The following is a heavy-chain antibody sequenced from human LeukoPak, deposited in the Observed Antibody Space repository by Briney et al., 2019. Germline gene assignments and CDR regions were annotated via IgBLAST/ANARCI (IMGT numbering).Heavy chain of an antibody. D-gene: IGHD5-12*01. CDR2: ISSSSTYI. Sequence: TGGSLRLSCAASGFTFSTYSMNWVRQAPGKGLEWVSSISSSSTYIYYADSVKGRFTISRDNAKNSLYLQMNSLRAEDTAVYYCTGAAGGYEPFDYWGQGTLVTVSS. V-gene: IGHV3-21*01. J-gene: IGHJ4*02. CDR1: GFTFSTYS. CDR3: TGAAGGYEPFDY.